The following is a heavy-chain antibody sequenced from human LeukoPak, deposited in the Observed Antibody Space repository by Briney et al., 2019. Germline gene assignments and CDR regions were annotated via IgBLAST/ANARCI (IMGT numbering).Heavy chain of an antibody. CDR3: ARDRAVSSGYSYYFDY. D-gene: IGHD3-22*01. V-gene: IGHV3-23*01. J-gene: IGHJ4*02. CDR2: ISGSGSGGST. CDR1: GFTFSSYA. Sequence: GGSLRLSCAASGFTFSSYAMSWVRQAPGKGLEWVSDISGSGSGGSTYYADSVKGRFTISRDNSKNTLYLQMNSLRAEDTAVYYCARDRAVSSGYSYYFDYWGQGTLVTVSS.